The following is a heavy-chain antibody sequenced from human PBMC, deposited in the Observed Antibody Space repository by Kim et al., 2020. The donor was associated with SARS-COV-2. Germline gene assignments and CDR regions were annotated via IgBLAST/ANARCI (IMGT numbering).Heavy chain of an antibody. CDR3: ARAPVAGTSDY. V-gene: IGHV3-21*01. D-gene: IGHD6-19*01. J-gene: IGHJ4*02. Sequence: YYADSEEGRLTISRDNAKNSLYLHMNSLRAEDTAVYYCARAPVAGTSDYWGQGTLVTVSS.